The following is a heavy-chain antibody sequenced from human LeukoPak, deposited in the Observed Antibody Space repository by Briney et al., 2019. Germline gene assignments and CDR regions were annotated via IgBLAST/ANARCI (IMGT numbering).Heavy chain of an antibody. CDR3: ARTNYYGSGSYYTLYYFDY. D-gene: IGHD3-10*01. CDR2: IYYSGST. J-gene: IGHJ4*02. V-gene: IGHV4-59*01. CDR1: GGSISSYY. Sequence: SETLSLTCTVSGGSISSYYWSWIRQPTGKGLEWIGYIYYSGSTNYNPSLKSRVTISVDTSKNQFSLKLSSVTAADTAVYYCARTNYYGSGSYYTLYYFDYWGQGTLVTVSS.